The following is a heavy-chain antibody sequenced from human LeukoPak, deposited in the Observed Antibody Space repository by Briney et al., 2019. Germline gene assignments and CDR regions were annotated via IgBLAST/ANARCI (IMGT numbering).Heavy chain of an antibody. D-gene: IGHD1-26*01. CDR2: IKQDGSEK. Sequence: GGSLRLSCAASGFTFSSYWMSWVRQAPGKGLEWVANIKQDGSEKYYVDSVKGRFTISRDNAKSSLYLQMNSLRAEDMAVYYCARERGSHSLDYWGQGTLVTVSS. CDR1: GFTFSSYW. CDR3: ARERGSHSLDY. V-gene: IGHV3-7*01. J-gene: IGHJ4*02.